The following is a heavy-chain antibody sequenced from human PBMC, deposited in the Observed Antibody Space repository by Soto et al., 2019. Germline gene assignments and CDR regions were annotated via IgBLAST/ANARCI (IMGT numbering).Heavy chain of an antibody. CDR2: IYSGGTT. CDR3: HGYGY. J-gene: IGHJ4*02. CDR1: GFNVRANY. D-gene: IGHD5-12*01. V-gene: IGHV3-53*01. Sequence: EVQLVESGGGLLQPGGSLRLSCAVSGFNVRANYMSWVRQAPGKGLEWDSVIYSGGTTYYADSVKGRFIISRAISKNTLYLQMNILRAEDTAVYYCHGYGYWGQGTLVTVYS.